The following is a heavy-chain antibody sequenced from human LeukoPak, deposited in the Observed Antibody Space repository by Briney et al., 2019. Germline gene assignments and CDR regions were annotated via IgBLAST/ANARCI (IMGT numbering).Heavy chain of an antibody. V-gene: IGHV3-7*03. J-gene: IGHJ6*02. CDR2: IKKDGSEK. CDR1: GFIFSNYY. CDR3: VRDRNPHYGMDV. D-gene: IGHD2/OR15-2a*01. Sequence: GGSLRLSCAASGFIFSNYYMAWVRQAPGKGLEWVANIKKDGSEKYYVDSVKGRFTISRDNAKNSLYLQMNSLRVEDTAMYYCVRDRNPHYGMDVWGQGTTVTVSS.